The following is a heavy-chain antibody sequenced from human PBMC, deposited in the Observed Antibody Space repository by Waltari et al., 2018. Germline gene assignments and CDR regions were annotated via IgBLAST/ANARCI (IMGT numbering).Heavy chain of an antibody. CDR3: ARGSGRSPPNPPNDY. Sequence: QVQLQESGPGLVKPSQTLSLICTVSGGSISSGDYYWSWIRQPPGKGLEWIGYIYRSGSAHYNPSLKSRVTISVDPSKNQFSRKLSAVTAADTAVYYCARGSGRSPPNPPNDYWGQGTLVTVSS. CDR1: GGSISSGDYY. CDR2: IYRSGSA. J-gene: IGHJ4*02. V-gene: IGHV4-30-4*08. D-gene: IGHD3-10*01.